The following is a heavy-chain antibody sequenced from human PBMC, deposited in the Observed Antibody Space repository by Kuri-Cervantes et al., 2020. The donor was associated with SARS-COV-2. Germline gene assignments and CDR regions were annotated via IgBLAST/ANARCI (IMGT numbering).Heavy chain of an antibody. CDR3: ARERRGYSYGPWFDP. CDR2: IYYSGST. J-gene: IGHJ5*02. CDR1: GGSISSSNW. V-gene: IGHV4-4*02. Sequence: SETLSLTCAVSGGSISSSNWWSWVRQPPGKGLEWIGYIYYSGSTNYNPSLKSRVTISVDTSKNQFSLKLSSVTAADTAVYYCARERRGYSYGPWFDPWGQGTRVTVSS. D-gene: IGHD5-18*01.